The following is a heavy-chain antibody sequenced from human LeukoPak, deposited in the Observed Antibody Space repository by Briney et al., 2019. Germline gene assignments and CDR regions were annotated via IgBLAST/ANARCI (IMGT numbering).Heavy chain of an antibody. CDR3: ARDSGYDPHYFDY. CDR1: GDSISRGRYY. Sequence: SETPSPTCTVSGDSISRGRYYWSWVRQPAGKELEWIGRIYASGKTDYNPYTPSLKSRVAMSLDTSKSQFSLKLSSVTAADTAVYYCARDSGYDPHYFDYWGQGTLVTVSS. V-gene: IGHV4-61*02. D-gene: IGHD5-12*01. J-gene: IGHJ4*02. CDR2: IYASGKT.